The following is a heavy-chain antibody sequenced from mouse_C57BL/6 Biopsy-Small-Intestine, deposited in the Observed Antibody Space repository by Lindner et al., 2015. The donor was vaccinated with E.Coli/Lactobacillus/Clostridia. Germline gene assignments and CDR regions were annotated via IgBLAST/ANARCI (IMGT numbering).Heavy chain of an antibody. D-gene: IGHD1-1*01. Sequence: VQLQESGAELVRPGASVKLSCTASGFNIKDDNMYWVKQRPEQGLEWIGWIDPENGETEYASKFQGKAAITVDTSSNTAYLQLDSLTSEDTAVYYCARWDSSSNQGSVDLWGLGTSVIVSS. V-gene: IGHV14-4*01. CDR1: GFNIKDDN. J-gene: IGHJ4*01. CDR2: IDPENGET. CDR3: ARWDSSSNQGSVDL.